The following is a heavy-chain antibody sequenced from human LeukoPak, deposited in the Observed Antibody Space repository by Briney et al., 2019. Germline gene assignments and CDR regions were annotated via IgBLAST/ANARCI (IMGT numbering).Heavy chain of an antibody. CDR2: ITGSGGSI. Sequence: GGSLRLSCAASGFTFSSNVMSWVRRAPGKGLEWVSSITGSGGSIYYADSVKGRFTSSRDNSKNTLYLQMSSLRAEDTAVYYCARRDIVVIVSASDYWGQGTLVTVSS. CDR3: ARRDIVVIVSASDY. V-gene: IGHV3-23*01. CDR1: GFTFSSNV. D-gene: IGHD2-15*01. J-gene: IGHJ4*02.